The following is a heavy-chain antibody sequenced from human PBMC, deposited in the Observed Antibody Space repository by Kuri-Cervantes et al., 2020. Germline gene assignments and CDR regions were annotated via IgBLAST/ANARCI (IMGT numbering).Heavy chain of an antibody. V-gene: IGHV3-23*01. CDR3: ARDYYGSETYYTPYYYGMVV. Sequence: GESLKISCAASGFTFSSYAMSWVRQAPGKGLEWVSSVSGSGGSTHYADSVKGRFTISRDNAKNSLYLQMNSLRDEDTAVYHCARDYYGSETYYTPYYYGMVVWGQGTTVTVSS. CDR1: GFTFSSYA. CDR2: VSGSGGST. J-gene: IGHJ6*02. D-gene: IGHD3-10*01.